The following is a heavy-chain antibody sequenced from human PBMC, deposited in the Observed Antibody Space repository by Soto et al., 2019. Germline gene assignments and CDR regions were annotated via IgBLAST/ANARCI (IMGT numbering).Heavy chain of an antibody. D-gene: IGHD6-6*01. J-gene: IGHJ5*02. Sequence: QVQLQESGPGLVKPSQTLSLTCSVSGVSISLGGYYWTWICQQPGKGLEWIGFIYFSGSTYYHPSLKSRVTMSVDESKNQFSLKLNSMSVADTAVYFCARGGSSGFSWGQGTLVTVSS. CDR2: IYFSGST. V-gene: IGHV4-31*03. CDR3: ARGGSSGFS. CDR1: GVSISLGGYY.